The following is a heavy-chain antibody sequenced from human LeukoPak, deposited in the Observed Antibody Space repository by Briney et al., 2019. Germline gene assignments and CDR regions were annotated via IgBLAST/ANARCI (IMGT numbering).Heavy chain of an antibody. CDR3: VRVGYHSAFDI. D-gene: IGHD5-12*01. Sequence: PGGSLRLSCAASGFTFSSYWMSWVRQAPGKGLEWVAHINKDGGERYYVASVKGRFTISRDNAKRSLYLQMDSLRAEDTAVYYCVRVGYHSAFDIWGQGTMVTVSS. CDR1: GFTFSSYW. J-gene: IGHJ3*02. CDR2: INKDGGER. V-gene: IGHV3-7*04.